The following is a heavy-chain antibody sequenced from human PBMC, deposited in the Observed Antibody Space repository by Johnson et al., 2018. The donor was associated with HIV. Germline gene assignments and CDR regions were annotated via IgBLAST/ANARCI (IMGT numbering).Heavy chain of an antibody. Sequence: QVQLVESGGGVVQPGRSPRLSCAASGFTFSRYGIHWVRQAPGKGLEWVAVISYDGSNKKYADSVKGRFTISRDNSKNTLYLQMNSQRAEDTAVYYCARDRCSSTSCIDAFDIWGQGTMVTVSS. CDR2: ISYDGSNK. J-gene: IGHJ3*02. V-gene: IGHV3-30*03. CDR1: GFTFSRYG. CDR3: ARDRCSSTSCIDAFDI. D-gene: IGHD2-2*01.